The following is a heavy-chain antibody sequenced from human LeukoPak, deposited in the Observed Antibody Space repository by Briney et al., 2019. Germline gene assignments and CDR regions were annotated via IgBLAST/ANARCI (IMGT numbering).Heavy chain of an antibody. Sequence: GGSLRLSCAASGFTFSDYTMHWVRQAPGKGLEWVSLISWDADIPYYADSVKGRFTISRDNAKNSLYLQMNSLRAEDTAVYYCARGHMGLDYWGQGTLVTVSS. CDR2: ISWDADIP. V-gene: IGHV3-43*01. J-gene: IGHJ4*02. CDR1: GFTFSDYT. CDR3: ARGHMGLDY. D-gene: IGHD1-26*01.